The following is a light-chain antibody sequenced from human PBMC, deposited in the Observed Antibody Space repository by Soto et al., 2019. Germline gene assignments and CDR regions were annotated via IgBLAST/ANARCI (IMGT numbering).Light chain of an antibody. CDR3: SSYTSSRV. V-gene: IGLV2-14*01. CDR2: EVS. Sequence: SALTQPASVSGSPGQSITISCTGTSSDVGAYNYVSWYQQHPGKAPKLMIYEVSNRPSGVSNRFSGSKSGNTASLTISGLQAEDEADSYCSSYTSSRVFGGGTKVTVL. J-gene: IGLJ3*02. CDR1: SSDVGAYNY.